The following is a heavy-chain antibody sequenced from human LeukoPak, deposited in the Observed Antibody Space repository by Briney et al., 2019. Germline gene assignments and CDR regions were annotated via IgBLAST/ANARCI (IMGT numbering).Heavy chain of an antibody. CDR1: GFTFSSYA. CDR3: GKDQIVVVVGPFDY. V-gene: IGHV3-30-3*01. D-gene: IGHD2-15*01. CDR2: ISYDGSNK. Sequence: GGSLRLSCAASGFTFSSYAMHWVRQAPGKGLEWVAVISYDGSNKYYADSVKGRFTISRDNSKNTLYLQMNSLRAEDTAVYYCGKDQIVVVVGPFDYWGQGTLVTVSS. J-gene: IGHJ4*02.